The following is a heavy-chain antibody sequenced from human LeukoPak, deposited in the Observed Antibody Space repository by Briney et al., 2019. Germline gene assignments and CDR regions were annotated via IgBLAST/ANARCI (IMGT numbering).Heavy chain of an antibody. CDR1: GFTFSGSA. CDR2: IRSKANSYAT. D-gene: IGHD3-22*01. V-gene: IGHV3-73*01. Sequence: PGRSLRLSCAASGFTFSGSAMHWVRQASGKGLEWVGRIRSKANSYATAYAASVKGRFTISRDDSKNTAYRQMKSVKTEDTAVYSCTSLTVNYDRSGYYYFDYGAREPWSPSPQ. J-gene: IGHJ4*02. CDR3: TSLTVNYDRSGYYYFDY.